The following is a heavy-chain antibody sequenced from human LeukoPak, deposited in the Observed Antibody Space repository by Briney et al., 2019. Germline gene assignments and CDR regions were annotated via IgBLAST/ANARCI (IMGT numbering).Heavy chain of an antibody. Sequence: GGSLRLSCAASGYTFSHYWMSWVRQAPGKGLEWVANIKQDGSEKYYVDSVKGRFTISRDNAKNSLYLQMNSLRAEDTAVYYCAREFNWNYGDYWGQGTLVTVSS. J-gene: IGHJ4*02. CDR2: IKQDGSEK. D-gene: IGHD1-20*01. CDR1: GYTFSHYW. CDR3: AREFNWNYGDY. V-gene: IGHV3-7*01.